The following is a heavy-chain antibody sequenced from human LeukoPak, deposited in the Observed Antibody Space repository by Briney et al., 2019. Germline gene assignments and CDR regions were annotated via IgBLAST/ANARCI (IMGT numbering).Heavy chain of an antibody. V-gene: IGHV1-3*01. CDR2: INAGNGNT. J-gene: IGHJ4*02. CDR1: GYTFTRYA. D-gene: IGHD3-10*01. CDR3: GTPPDRLLWFGVPPVY. Sequence: GASVKVSCKASGYTFTRYAMHWVRQAPGQRLEWMGWINAGNGNTKYSQKFQGRVTFTRDTSASTAYMELSSLRSEDTAVYYCGTPPDRLLWFGVPPVYWGQGTLVTVSS.